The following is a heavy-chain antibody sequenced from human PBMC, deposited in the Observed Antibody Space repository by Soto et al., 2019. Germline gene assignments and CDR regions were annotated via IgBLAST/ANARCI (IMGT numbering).Heavy chain of an antibody. CDR3: ARCSGVRNYLTGVCPYYFDF. J-gene: IGHJ4*02. Sequence: QVQLVQSGAAVKKPGASVKLSCKASGYTFASYPISWVRQAPGHGLEWKGLISAYDGYTSYAQNFQGRVTLTTDTSTGTACMDLRRLRLDDTAVYYSARCSGVRNYLTGVCPYYFDFWGQGTLVTVSS. CDR2: ISAYDGYT. D-gene: IGHD2-8*01. V-gene: IGHV1-18*01. CDR1: GYTFASYP.